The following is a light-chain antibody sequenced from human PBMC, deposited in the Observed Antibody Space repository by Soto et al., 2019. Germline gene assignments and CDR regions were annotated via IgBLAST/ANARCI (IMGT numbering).Light chain of an antibody. J-gene: IGKJ2*01. CDR2: AAS. CDR3: QQSYSTRMYT. CDR1: QSISSY. V-gene: IGKV1-39*01. Sequence: DIQMTQSPSSLSASVGDRVTISCRASQSISSYLYWYQQKPGKAPNLLIYAASSLQSGVPSRFSGSGSGTDFTLTISSLQPEDFATYYCQQSYSTRMYTFGQGTRLEIK.